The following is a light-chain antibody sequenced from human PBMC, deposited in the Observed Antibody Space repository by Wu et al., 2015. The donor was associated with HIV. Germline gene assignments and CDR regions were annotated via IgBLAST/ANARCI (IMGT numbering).Light chain of an antibody. CDR1: QSISSW. J-gene: IGKJ5*01. CDR3: QQRSNWREIT. Sequence: DIQMTQSPSTLSASVGDRVTITCRAGQSISSWLAWYQQKPGKAPKLLIYKASSLESGVPSRFSGSGSGTEFTLTISSLQPDDFAVYYCQQRSNWREITFGQGTRLEIK. CDR2: KAS. V-gene: IGKV1-5*03.